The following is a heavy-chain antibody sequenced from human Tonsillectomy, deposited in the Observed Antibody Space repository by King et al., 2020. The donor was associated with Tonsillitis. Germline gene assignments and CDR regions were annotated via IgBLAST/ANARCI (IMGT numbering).Heavy chain of an antibody. D-gene: IGHD6-19*01. CDR2: INPDSGGA. J-gene: IGHJ4*02. Sequence: QLVQSGAEVRKPGASVKVSCQASGYSFTEYSIHWVRQAPGQGLDWMGRINPDSGGADYALSFEDRVTMTTDTSIRTAYLELSRLRSDDTAVYYCASDTGGWRTLDSWGQGTLVTVSS. V-gene: IGHV1-2*06. CDR1: GYSFTEYS. CDR3: ASDTGGWRTLDS.